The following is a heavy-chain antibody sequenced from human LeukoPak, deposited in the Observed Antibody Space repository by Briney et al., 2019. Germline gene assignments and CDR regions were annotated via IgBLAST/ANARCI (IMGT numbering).Heavy chain of an antibody. CDR1: GFTFSSYA. Sequence: GGSLRLSCSASGFTFSSYAMHWVRQAPGKGLEYVSAISSNGGSTYYADSVKGRFAISRDNYKNTLNLQMSSLRAEDTAVYYCVVSYLYAFDIWGQGTMVTVSS. J-gene: IGHJ3*02. CDR3: VVSYLYAFDI. V-gene: IGHV3-64D*09. D-gene: IGHD5-18*01. CDR2: ISSNGGST.